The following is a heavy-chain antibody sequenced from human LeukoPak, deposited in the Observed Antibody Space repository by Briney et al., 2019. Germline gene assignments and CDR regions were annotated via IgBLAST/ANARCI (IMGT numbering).Heavy chain of an antibody. Sequence: SETLSLTCAVSGGSISSGGYSWSWIRQPPEKGLEWIGYIYHSGSTYYNPSLKSRVTISVDRSKNQFSLKLSSVTAADTAVYYCARQTRTTFDPWGQGTLVTVSS. CDR2: IYHSGST. D-gene: IGHD2-2*01. V-gene: IGHV4-30-2*01. CDR3: ARQTRTTFDP. CDR1: GGSISSGGYS. J-gene: IGHJ5*02.